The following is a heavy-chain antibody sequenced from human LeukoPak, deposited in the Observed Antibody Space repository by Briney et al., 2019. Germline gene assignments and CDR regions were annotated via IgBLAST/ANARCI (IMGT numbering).Heavy chain of an antibody. J-gene: IGHJ4*02. CDR1: GFTFDNYA. CDR3: ARRGSSWYFVY. Sequence: GGSLRLSCAASGFTFDNYAINWVRQPPGKGLEWVSGINWNSGSIGYADSVKGRFTISRDNAKNSLYLQMNSLRAEDTALYYCARRGSSWYFVYWGEGTLVTVSS. V-gene: IGHV3-9*01. CDR2: INWNSGSI. D-gene: IGHD6-13*01.